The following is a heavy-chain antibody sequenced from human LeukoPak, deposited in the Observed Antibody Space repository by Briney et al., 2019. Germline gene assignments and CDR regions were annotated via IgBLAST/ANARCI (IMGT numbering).Heavy chain of an antibody. J-gene: IGHJ4*02. CDR1: GFTFSSYA. CDR3: AKPNYYDSTGFPFDY. V-gene: IGHV3-23*01. CDR2: ISGSGGST. Sequence: PGGSLRLSCAASGFTFSSYAMSWVRQAPGKGLEWVSAISGSGGSTYYADSVKGRFTISRDNSKNTLYLQMNSLRAEDTAVYYCAKPNYYDSTGFPFDYWGQGTLVTVSS. D-gene: IGHD3-22*01.